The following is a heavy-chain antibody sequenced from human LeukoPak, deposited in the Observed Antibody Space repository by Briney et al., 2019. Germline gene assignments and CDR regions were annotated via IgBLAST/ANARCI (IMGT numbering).Heavy chain of an antibody. J-gene: IGHJ4*02. D-gene: IGHD6-19*01. CDR1: GFTFSSYA. CDR3: AKDMNSWRDGSGLGDYFDY. Sequence: GGSLRLSCAASGFTFSSYAMSWVRQAPGKGLEWVSGTSGSGRSIHYADSVKGRFTISRDNSKNTLYLQMNSLRADDTAVYYCAKDMNSWRDGSGLGDYFDYWGQGTLVTVSP. CDR2: TSGSGRSI. V-gene: IGHV3-23*01.